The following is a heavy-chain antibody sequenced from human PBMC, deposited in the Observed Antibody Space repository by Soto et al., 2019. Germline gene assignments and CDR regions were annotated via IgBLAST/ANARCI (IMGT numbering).Heavy chain of an antibody. J-gene: IGHJ3*02. V-gene: IGHV3-9*01. Sequence: PGGSLRLSCAASGFTFDDYAMHWVRQAPGKGLEWVSGISWNSGSIGYADSVKGRFTISRDNAKNSLYLQMNSLRAEDTALYYCAKALGAAIDAFDIWGQGTMVTVSS. CDR3: AKALGAAIDAFDI. CDR1: GFTFDDYA. CDR2: ISWNSGSI. D-gene: IGHD1-26*01.